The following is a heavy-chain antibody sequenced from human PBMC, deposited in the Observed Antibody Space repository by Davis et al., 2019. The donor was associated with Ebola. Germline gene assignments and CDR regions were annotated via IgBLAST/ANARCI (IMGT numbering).Heavy chain of an antibody. J-gene: IGHJ4*02. CDR1: GFTFSTYG. D-gene: IGHD2-2*01. V-gene: IGHV3-21*04. CDR2: ISSTSTYV. Sequence: GESLKISCEASGFTFSTYGMNWVRQAPGKGLEWVSSISSTSTYVTYADSVKGRFTISRDNAKNSLFLQMNSLRAEDTAVYYCARGKQYPGYWGQGTLVTVSS. CDR3: ARGKQYPGY.